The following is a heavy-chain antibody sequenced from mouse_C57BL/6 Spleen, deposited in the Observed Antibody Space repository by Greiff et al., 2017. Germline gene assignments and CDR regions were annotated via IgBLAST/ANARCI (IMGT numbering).Heavy chain of an antibody. CDR2: ISYDGSN. Sequence: EVHLVESGPGLVKPSQSLSLTCSVTGYSITSGYYWNWIRQFPGNKLEWMGYISYDGSNNYNPSLKNRISITRDTSKNQFFLKLNSVTTEDTATYYCARVDDGYYVPDYWGQGTTLTVSS. V-gene: IGHV3-6*01. CDR1: GYSITSGYY. D-gene: IGHD2-3*01. J-gene: IGHJ2*01. CDR3: ARVDDGYYVPDY.